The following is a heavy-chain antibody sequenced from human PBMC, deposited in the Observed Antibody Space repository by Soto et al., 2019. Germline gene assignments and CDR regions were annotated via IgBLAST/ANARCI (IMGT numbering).Heavy chain of an antibody. D-gene: IGHD6-19*01. CDR3: AKGPHTNVGWPYYFES. CDR1: GFSLANYP. J-gene: IGHJ4*02. Sequence: GGSLRLSCVASGFSLANYPMNWVRRTPGKGLEWISYSSPRGDTIYYADSVEGRFTISRDNARNSLSLHMSSLRDEDSALYYCAKGPHTNVGWPYYFESWGQGVPVTVSS. V-gene: IGHV3-48*02. CDR2: SSPRGDTI.